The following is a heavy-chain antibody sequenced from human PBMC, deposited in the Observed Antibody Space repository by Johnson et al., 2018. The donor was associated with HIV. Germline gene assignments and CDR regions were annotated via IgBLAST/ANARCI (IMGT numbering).Heavy chain of an antibody. CDR2: IRYDGSNK. CDR3: ARPRAYSSSWFAFDI. V-gene: IGHV3-30*02. J-gene: IGHJ3*02. Sequence: QVQLVESGGGVVQPGGSLRLSCAESGFTFSSYGMHWVRQAPGKGLEWVAFIRYDGSNKYYADSVKGRFTISRDNSKNTLYLQMNTLRAEDTAVYYCARPRAYSSSWFAFDIWGQGTMVTVSS. D-gene: IGHD6-13*01. CDR1: GFTFSSYG.